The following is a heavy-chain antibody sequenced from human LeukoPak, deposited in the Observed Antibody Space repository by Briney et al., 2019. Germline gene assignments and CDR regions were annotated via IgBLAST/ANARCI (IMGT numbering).Heavy chain of an antibody. Sequence: PSETLSLTCTVSGGSISSYYWSWIRQPPGKGLEWIGYIYYSGSTNYNPSLKSRVTISVDTSKNQFSLKLSSVTAADTAVYYCARDLYYDGTNGANAFDIWGQGTMVTVSS. CDR2: IYYSGST. CDR3: ARDLYYDGTNGANAFDI. J-gene: IGHJ3*02. V-gene: IGHV4-59*01. D-gene: IGHD3-22*01. CDR1: GGSISSYY.